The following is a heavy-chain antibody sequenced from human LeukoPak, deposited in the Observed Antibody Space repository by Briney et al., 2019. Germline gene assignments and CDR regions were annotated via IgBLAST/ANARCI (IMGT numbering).Heavy chain of an antibody. J-gene: IGHJ4*02. CDR1: GYTFTSYY. V-gene: IGHV1-46*04. CDR2: VNPSGGST. Sequence: ASVKVSCKASGYTFTSYYMHWVRQAPGQGLEWMGIVNPSGGSTRYAQKLQGRVTMTRDTSTSTAYMELSSVRSEDTAVYYCASGQLWFGELDYWGQGTLVTVSS. D-gene: IGHD3-10*01. CDR3: ASGQLWFGELDY.